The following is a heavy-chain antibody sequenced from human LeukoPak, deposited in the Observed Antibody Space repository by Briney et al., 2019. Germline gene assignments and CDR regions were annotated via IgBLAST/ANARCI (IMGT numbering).Heavy chain of an antibody. CDR1: GGTSSSND. J-gene: IGHJ3*02. D-gene: IGHD6-19*01. V-gene: IGHV4-59*01. CDR3: ASYNSGYSSGFPQRAFDI. Sequence: SETLSLTCTVSGGTSSSNDWSWLRQPPGKGLEWIGYIYYSGSTNYNPSLKSRVTISVDTSKNQFSLKLSSVTAADTAVYYCASYNSGYSSGFPQRAFDIWGQGTMVTVSS. CDR2: IYYSGST.